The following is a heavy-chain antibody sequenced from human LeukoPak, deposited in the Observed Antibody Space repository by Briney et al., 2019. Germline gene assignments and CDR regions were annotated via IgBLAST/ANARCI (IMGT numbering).Heavy chain of an antibody. CDR3: ARRPYCTGDSFYRNFEY. V-gene: IGHV5-51*01. J-gene: IGHJ4*02. D-gene: IGHD2-8*02. Sequence: GDPLKISSKGSGYRFSNYWIAWVRQMPGKVLEWMGIIYPGGSYSRYSPSFQDQVTIPADKSISTAYLQWSSLKASDTAVYYYARRPYCTGDSFYRNFEYWGQGTLVTVSS. CDR2: IYPGGSYS. CDR1: GYRFSNYW.